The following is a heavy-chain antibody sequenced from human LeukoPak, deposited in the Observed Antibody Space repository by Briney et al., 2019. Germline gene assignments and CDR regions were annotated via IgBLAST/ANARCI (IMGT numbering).Heavy chain of an antibody. CDR3: ARVFYDSSAYYYDY. CDR1: GFTFSSYA. V-gene: IGHV3-64*01. D-gene: IGHD3-22*01. J-gene: IGHJ4*02. Sequence: PGGPLRLSCAASGFTFSSYAMHWVRQAPGKGLEYVSAIGSTGGSTYYANSVKGRFTISRDNSKNTLFLQMGSLRAEDMAVYYCARVFYDSSAYYYDYWVQGTLVTVSS. CDR2: IGSTGGST.